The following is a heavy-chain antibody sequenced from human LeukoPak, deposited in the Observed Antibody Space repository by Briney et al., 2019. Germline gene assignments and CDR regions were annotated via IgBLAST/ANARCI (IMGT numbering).Heavy chain of an antibody. Sequence: PSETLSLTCTVSGYSISSGYYWGWIRQPPGKGLEWIGSIYYSGSTYYNPSLKSRVTISVDTSKNQFSLKLNSVTAADTAVYYCARLDDRAARIAVGRSSTWSSRRGFWGQGTLVTVSS. CDR2: IYYSGST. J-gene: IGHJ4*02. D-gene: IGHD6-13*01. CDR3: ARLDDRAARIAVGRSSTWSSRRGF. CDR1: GYSISSGYY. V-gene: IGHV4-38-2*02.